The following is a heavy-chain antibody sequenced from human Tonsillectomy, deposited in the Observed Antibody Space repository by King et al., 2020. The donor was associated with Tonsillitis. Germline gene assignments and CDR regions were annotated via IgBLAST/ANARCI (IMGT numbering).Heavy chain of an antibody. Sequence: QVQLVESGGGVVQPGGSLRLSCAASGFTFYSYGMHWVRQAPGKGLEWVAYIQYDGSNIYHADSVKGRFSISRDNSKNTLSLQMNSLRVEDTAVYYCARDFLDMMVPLIMGQYPSDVWGRGTMVTVSS. D-gene: IGHD1-1*01. CDR2: IQYDGSNI. V-gene: IGHV3-30*02. CDR3: ARDFLDMMVPLIMGQYPSDV. J-gene: IGHJ3*01. CDR1: GFTFYSYG.